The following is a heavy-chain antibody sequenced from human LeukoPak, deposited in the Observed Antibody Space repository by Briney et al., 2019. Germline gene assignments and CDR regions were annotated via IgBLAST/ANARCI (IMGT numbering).Heavy chain of an antibody. V-gene: IGHV3-23*01. D-gene: IGHD2-15*01. CDR2: ISGSGDST. CDR1: GFTFSTYA. CDR3: AKDKQDLV. J-gene: IGHJ4*02. Sequence: GGSLRLSCAASGFTFSTYAMTWVRQVPGNGLEWVSAISGSGDSTYYADSVKGRFTISRDNSKNTLYLQMNSLRAEDTAIYYCAKDKQDLVWGQGTLVTVSS.